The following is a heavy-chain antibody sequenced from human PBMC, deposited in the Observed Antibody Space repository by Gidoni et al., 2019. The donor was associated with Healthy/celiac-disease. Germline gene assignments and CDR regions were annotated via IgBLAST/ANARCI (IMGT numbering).Heavy chain of an antibody. Sequence: QVQLVQSGAEVKKPGASVKVSCKASGYTFTSYGISWVRQAPGQGLEWMGWISAYNGNTNYAQKLRGRVTMTTDTSTSTAYMELRSLRSDDTSVYYCATNMVVVAATQGGGAFDIWGQGTMVTVSS. CDR1: GYTFTSYG. CDR2: ISAYNGNT. CDR3: ATNMVVVAATQGGGAFDI. D-gene: IGHD2-15*01. V-gene: IGHV1-18*01. J-gene: IGHJ3*02.